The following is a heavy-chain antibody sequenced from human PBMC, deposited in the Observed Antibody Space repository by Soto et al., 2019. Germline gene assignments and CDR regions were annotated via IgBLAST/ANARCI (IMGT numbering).Heavy chain of an antibody. CDR2: IKSKTDGGTT. V-gene: IGHV3-15*01. Sequence: GGSLRLSCAASGFTFSNAWMSWVRQAPGKGLESVGRIKSKTDGGTTDYAAPVKGRFTISRDDSKNTLYLQMNSLKTEDTAVYYCTTGLKYFDWPADAFDIWGQGTMVTVSS. D-gene: IGHD3-9*01. J-gene: IGHJ3*02. CDR1: GFTFSNAW. CDR3: TTGLKYFDWPADAFDI.